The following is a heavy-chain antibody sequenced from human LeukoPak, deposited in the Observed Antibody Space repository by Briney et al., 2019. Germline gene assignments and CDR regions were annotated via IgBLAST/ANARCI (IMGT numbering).Heavy chain of an antibody. CDR1: GLTFRNVW. CDR2: IKSIPDGGTT. CDR3: TSGGGGTYSSDF. D-gene: IGHD1-26*01. V-gene: IGHV3-15*01. J-gene: IGHJ4*02. Sequence: GGSLRLSCTVTGLTFRNVWLSWVRQAPGKGLEWVGRIKSIPDGGTTDYAAPVQGRFTLSRDDSKNTQYLQMDSLRAEDTAIYYCTSGGGGTYSSDFWGQGTLVTVSS.